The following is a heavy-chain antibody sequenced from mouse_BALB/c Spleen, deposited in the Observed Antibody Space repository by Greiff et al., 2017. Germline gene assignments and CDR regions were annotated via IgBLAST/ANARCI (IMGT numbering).Heavy chain of an antibody. J-gene: IGHJ2*01. V-gene: IGHV5-6-3*01. CDR3: AKHWARYFDD. CDR1: GFTFSSYG. CDR2: INSNGGST. Sequence: EVQLVESGGGLVQPGGSLKLSCAASGFTFSSYGMSWVRQTPDKRLELVATINSNGGSTYYPDSVKGRFTISRDNAKNTLYLQMSSLKSEDTAMYYCAKHWARYFDDWGEGTTVTVSS. D-gene: IGHD4-1*01.